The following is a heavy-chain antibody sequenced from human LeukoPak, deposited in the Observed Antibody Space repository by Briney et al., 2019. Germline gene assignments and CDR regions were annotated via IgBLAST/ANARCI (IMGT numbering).Heavy chain of an antibody. J-gene: IGHJ4*02. CDR1: GGSISSSNW. V-gene: IGHV4-4*02. CDR2: IYHSGST. Sequence: PSETLSLTCAVSGGSISSSNWWSWVRQPPGKGLEWIGEIYHSGSTNYNPSLKSRVTISVDKSKNQFSLKLSSVTAADTAVYYCAKDGTTSSGWHCYFDYWGQGTLVTVSS. CDR3: AKDGTTSSGWHCYFDY. D-gene: IGHD6-19*01.